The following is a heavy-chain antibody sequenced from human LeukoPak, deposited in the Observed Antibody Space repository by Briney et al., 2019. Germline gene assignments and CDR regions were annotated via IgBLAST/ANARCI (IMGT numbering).Heavy chain of an antibody. CDR1: GGSFSGYY. CDR3: ARGPYSGSYRFYYFDY. V-gene: IGHV4-34*01. CDR2: INHSGST. Sequence: SETLSLTCAVYGGSFSGYYWGWIRQPPGKGLEWIGEINHSGSTNYNPSLKSRVTISVDTSKNQFSLKLSSVTAADTAVYYCARGPYSGSYRFYYFDYWGQGTLVTVSS. D-gene: IGHD1-26*01. J-gene: IGHJ4*02.